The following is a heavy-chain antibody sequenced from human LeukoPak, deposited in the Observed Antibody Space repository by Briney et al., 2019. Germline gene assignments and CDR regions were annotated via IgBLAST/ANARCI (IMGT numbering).Heavy chain of an antibody. D-gene: IGHD3-22*01. CDR2: INWSGGRT. J-gene: IGHJ5*02. CDR3: VRMIARDWFDP. CDR1: GFMFDDYG. V-gene: IGHV3-20*04. Sequence: GGSLRLSCAASGFMFDDYGMSWVRQAPGKGLEWVSGINWSGGRTGYGDSLKGRFTISRDNAKNTLYLQMSSLRAEDTAVYYCVRMIARDWFDPWGQGTLVSVSS.